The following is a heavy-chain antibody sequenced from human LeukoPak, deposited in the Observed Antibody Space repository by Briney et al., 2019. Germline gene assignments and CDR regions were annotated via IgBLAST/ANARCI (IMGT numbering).Heavy chain of an antibody. J-gene: IGHJ4*02. V-gene: IGHV1-2*02. CDR2: INPNSGGT. CDR3: ARVAYYDFWSGYYKGIYYFDY. CDR1: GYTFTSYG. Sequence: ASVKVSCKASGYTFTSYGISWLRQAPGQGLEWMGWINPNSGGTNYAQKFQGRVTMTRDTSISTAYMELSSLRSEDTAVYYCARVAYYDFWSGYYKGIYYFDYWGQGTLVTVSS. D-gene: IGHD3-3*01.